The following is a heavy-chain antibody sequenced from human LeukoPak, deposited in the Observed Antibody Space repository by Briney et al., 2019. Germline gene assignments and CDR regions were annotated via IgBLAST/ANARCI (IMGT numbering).Heavy chain of an antibody. J-gene: IGHJ5*02. V-gene: IGHV3-7*01. CDR2: INQDGSEK. Sequence: GSLRLSCAVSGFTFTSYWMTWVRQAPGKGLEWVANINQDGSEKYYVDSVKGRFTISRDNAKNSLYLQMNSLRAEDTAVYYCARRRLRFHPGFDPWGQGTLVTVSS. D-gene: IGHD3-3*01. CDR1: GFTFTSYW. CDR3: ARRRLRFHPGFDP.